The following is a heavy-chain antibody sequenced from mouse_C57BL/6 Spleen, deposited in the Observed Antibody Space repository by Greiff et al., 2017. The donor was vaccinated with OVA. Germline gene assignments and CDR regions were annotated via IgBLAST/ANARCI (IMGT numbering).Heavy chain of an antibody. D-gene: IGHD1-1*01. CDR2: IYPRSGNT. Sequence: QVQLKQSGAELARPGASVKLSCKASGYTFTSYGISWVKQRTGQGLEWIGEIYPRSGNTYYNEKFKGKATLTADKSSSTAYMELRSLTSEDSAVYFCARRVGDYYGSSYDWFAYWGQGTLVTVSA. V-gene: IGHV1-81*01. J-gene: IGHJ3*01. CDR3: ARRVGDYYGSSYDWFAY. CDR1: GYTFTSYG.